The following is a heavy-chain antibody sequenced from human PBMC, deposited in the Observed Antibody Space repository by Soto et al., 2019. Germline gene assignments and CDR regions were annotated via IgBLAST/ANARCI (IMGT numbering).Heavy chain of an antibody. Sequence: SETLSLTCTVSGGSISSSSYYWGWIRQPPGKGLEWIGSIYYSGSTYYNPSLKSRVIISVDTSKNQFSLKLSSVTAADTAVYYCARHLRQQWLMYYYYGMDVWGQGTTVTVSS. J-gene: IGHJ6*02. V-gene: IGHV4-39*01. CDR1: GGSISSSSYY. CDR3: ARHLRQQWLMYYYYGMDV. CDR2: IYYSGST. D-gene: IGHD6-19*01.